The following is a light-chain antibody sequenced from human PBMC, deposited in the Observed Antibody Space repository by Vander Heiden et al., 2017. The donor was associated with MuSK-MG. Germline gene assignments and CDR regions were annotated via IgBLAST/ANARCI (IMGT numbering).Light chain of an antibody. J-gene: IGLJ1*01. CDR1: SSDVGGYNY. CDR3: SSYTSSSTRV. CDR2: DVS. V-gene: IGLV2-14*01. Sequence: QSALTQPASVSGSPGQSLPIPCTGTSSDVGGYNYVSWYQQHPGTAPKLMRYDVSNRPSGVSNRFAGSKSGNTASLTISGLQAEDEADEYCSSYTSSSTRVFGTGTKVTVL.